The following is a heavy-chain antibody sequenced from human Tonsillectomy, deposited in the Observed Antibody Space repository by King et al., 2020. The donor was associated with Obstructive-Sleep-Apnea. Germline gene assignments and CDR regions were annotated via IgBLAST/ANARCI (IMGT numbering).Heavy chain of an antibody. CDR3: ASPASRDGYNPPPYYFNY. D-gene: IGHD5-24*01. CDR2: VIPILGVA. V-gene: IGHV1-69*04. J-gene: IGHJ4*02. Sequence: QLVQSGAEVKKPGSSVKVSCKASGDTFSSYAISWVRQAPGLGLEWMGGVIPILGVANYTQKFQGRVTITADKSTNRVYMELSSLRSEDTAVYYCASPASRDGYNPPPYYFNYWGQGTLVTVSS. CDR1: GDTFSSYA.